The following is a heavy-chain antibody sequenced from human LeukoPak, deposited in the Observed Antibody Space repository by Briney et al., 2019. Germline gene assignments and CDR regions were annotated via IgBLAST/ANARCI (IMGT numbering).Heavy chain of an antibody. CDR3: ARDLSGSYSVDY. D-gene: IGHD3-10*01. Sequence: PGGSLRLPCATSEFTFSSFAMSWVRQAPGKGLEWVSRVSGSGGSTYYADSVKGRFTISRDSSKNTVYLQMNSLRTEDTAFYYCARDLSGSYSVDYWGQGTLVTVSS. J-gene: IGHJ4*02. V-gene: IGHV3-23*01. CDR1: EFTFSSFA. CDR2: VSGSGGST.